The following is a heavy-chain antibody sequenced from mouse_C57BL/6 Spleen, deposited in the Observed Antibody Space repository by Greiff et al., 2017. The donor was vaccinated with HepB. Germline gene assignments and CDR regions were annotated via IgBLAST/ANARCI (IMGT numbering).Heavy chain of an antibody. CDR2: IYPGDGDT. CDR3: ARHYGSSYGYFDY. D-gene: IGHD1-1*01. V-gene: IGHV1-80*01. J-gene: IGHJ2*01. CDR1: GYAFSSYW. Sequence: VHLVESGAELVKPGASVKISCKASGYAFSSYWMNWVKQRPGKGLEWIGQIYPGDGDTNYNEKFKGKATLTADKSSSTAYMQLSSLTSEDSAVYFCARHYGSSYGYFDYWGQGTTLTVSS.